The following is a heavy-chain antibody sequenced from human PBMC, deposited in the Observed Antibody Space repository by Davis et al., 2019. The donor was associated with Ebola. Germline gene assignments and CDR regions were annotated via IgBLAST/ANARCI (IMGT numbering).Heavy chain of an antibody. CDR1: GFTLTKYA. J-gene: IGHJ4*02. CDR2: INAAKGNT. D-gene: IGHD1-26*01. V-gene: IGHV1-3*01. Sequence: AASVKVSCKASGFTLTKYAIHWLRQAPGQRLEWMGLINAAKGNTKYSQKFQGRVTMTRDTSAGTAYMEMSSLTSEDTAVYYCARTFVGGWLFDYWGQGTLVTVSA. CDR3: ARTFVGGWLFDY.